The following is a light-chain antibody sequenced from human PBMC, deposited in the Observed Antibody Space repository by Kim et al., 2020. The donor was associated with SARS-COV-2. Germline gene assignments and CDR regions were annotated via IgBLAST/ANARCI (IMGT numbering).Light chain of an antibody. CDR3: QHYNNWPPWT. CDR2: GAS. Sequence: SPGERVSLSCRASQHIHNNVAWYQQKPGQAPRLLIYGASTRASITPARFSGSGSGTEFTLTISSLQSEDFAVYYCQHYNNWPPWTFGQGTKVDIK. V-gene: IGKV3-15*01. J-gene: IGKJ1*01. CDR1: QHIHNN.